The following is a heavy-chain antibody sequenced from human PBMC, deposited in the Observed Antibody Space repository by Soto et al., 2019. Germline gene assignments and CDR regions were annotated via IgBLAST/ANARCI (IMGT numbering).Heavy chain of an antibody. Sequence: EVQLVESGGGLVKPGGSLRLSCAASGFTFSSYSMNWVRQAPGKGLEWVSSISSSSSYIYYADSVKGRFTISSDNAKNSLYLQMNSLRAEDTAVYYCATMTTVTSDYWGQGTLVTVSS. CDR3: ATMTTVTSDY. J-gene: IGHJ4*02. CDR1: GFTFSSYS. V-gene: IGHV3-21*01. D-gene: IGHD4-4*01. CDR2: ISSSSSYI.